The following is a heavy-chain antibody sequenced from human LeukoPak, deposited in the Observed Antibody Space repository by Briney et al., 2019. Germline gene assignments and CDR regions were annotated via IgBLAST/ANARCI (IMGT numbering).Heavy chain of an antibody. Sequence: PSETLSLTCTVSGGSISSYYWSWIRQPPGKGLKWIGNIYYGGYTTYSPSLRSRVTISVDTSKNQFSLKLSSVTAADTAVYYCARHVLILTGYQPLYYMDVWGKGTTVTISS. J-gene: IGHJ6*03. CDR2: IYYGGYT. V-gene: IGHV4-59*08. D-gene: IGHD3-9*01. CDR3: ARHVLILTGYQPLYYMDV. CDR1: GGSISSYY.